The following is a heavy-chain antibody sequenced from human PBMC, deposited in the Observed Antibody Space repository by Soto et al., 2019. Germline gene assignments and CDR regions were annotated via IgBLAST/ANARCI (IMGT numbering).Heavy chain of an antibody. Sequence: GSLRLSCAASGFTVGSHAMSWVRQAPGKGLEWVSSISGSGDGTYYGDSVKGRFTISRDSSSSTLYLQMDNLRGEDTAVYFCTRSRRSILMVYGFGGMDVWGQGTKVTVYS. CDR1: GFTVGSHA. CDR3: TRSRRSILMVYGFGGMDV. J-gene: IGHJ6*02. D-gene: IGHD2-8*01. CDR2: ISGSGDGT. V-gene: IGHV3-23*01.